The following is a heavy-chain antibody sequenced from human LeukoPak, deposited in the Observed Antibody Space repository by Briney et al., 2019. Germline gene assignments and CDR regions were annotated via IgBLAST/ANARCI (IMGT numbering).Heavy chain of an antibody. CDR3: ARTQYCTSSTSCYFGYFDY. CDR2: DYVTGST. V-gene: IGHV4-61*01. CDR1: GGSVSSASYY. Sequence: SETLSLTCTVSGGSVSSASYYWSWIRQPPGKGLEWIANDYVTGSTNYNPSLKSQVTISLDMSKNQFSLKLSSVTAADTAVYYCARTQYCTSSTSCYFGYFDYWGQGTLVTVSS. D-gene: IGHD2-2*01. J-gene: IGHJ4*02.